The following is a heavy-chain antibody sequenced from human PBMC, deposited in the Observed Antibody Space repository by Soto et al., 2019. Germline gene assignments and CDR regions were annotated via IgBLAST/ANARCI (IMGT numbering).Heavy chain of an antibody. CDR3: ARDPVAYCGGDCRTFAY. Sequence: ESGGGVVQPGRSLRLSCAASGFTFSSYAMHWVRQAPGKGLEWVAVISYDGSNKYYADSVKGRFTISRDNSKNTLYLQMNSLRAEDTAVYYCARDPVAYCGGDCRTFAYWGQGTLVTVSS. CDR2: ISYDGSNK. D-gene: IGHD2-21*02. J-gene: IGHJ4*02. CDR1: GFTFSSYA. V-gene: IGHV3-30-3*01.